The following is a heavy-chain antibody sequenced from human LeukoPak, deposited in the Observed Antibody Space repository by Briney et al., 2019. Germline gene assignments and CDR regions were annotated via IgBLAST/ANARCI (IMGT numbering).Heavy chain of an antibody. CDR3: ARDSSGWTGAYFDY. D-gene: IGHD6-19*01. CDR1: GITFSTYT. CDR2: IGPSGTNT. Sequence: PGGSLRLSCVVSGITFSTYTMNWVRQAPGKGLEWVSSIGPSGTNTHYADSVRGRFTISRDNARNSLFLQMSSLRAEDTAVYYCARDSSGWTGAYFDYWGQGTLVTVSS. V-gene: IGHV3-21*01. J-gene: IGHJ4*02.